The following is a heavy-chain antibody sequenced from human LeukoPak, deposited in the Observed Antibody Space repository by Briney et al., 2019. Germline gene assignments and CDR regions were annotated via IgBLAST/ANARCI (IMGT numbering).Heavy chain of an antibody. CDR1: GGSISSSSYY. D-gene: IGHD3-22*01. Sequence: PSETLSLTCTVSGGSISSSSYYWGWFPQPPGKGLEWIVNIMYSGNTYHNPSLKSRVIISAKSSNNQFPLKLNPVTAADTVYYYCARLPLFDSRGYHTIWGEGGLVTVS. J-gene: IGHJ4*02. CDR3: ARLPLFDSRGYHTI. V-gene: IGHV4-39*06. CDR2: IMYSGNT.